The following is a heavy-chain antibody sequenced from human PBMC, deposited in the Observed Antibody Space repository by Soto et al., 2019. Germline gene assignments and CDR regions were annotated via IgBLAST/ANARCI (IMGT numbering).Heavy chain of an antibody. D-gene: IGHD1-7*01. CDR3: ARDRPELSCGFDP. J-gene: IGHJ5*02. CDR1: GFTFSSYG. Sequence: QVHLGESGGGVVQPGRSLRLSCAASGFTFSSYGMHWVRQAPGKGLEWVAVIWYDGRNKYYADSVEGRFTISRDNSKNTLFLQMNSLRADDTGVYYCARDRPELSCGFDPWGQGTLVTVSS. V-gene: IGHV3-33*01. CDR2: IWYDGRNK.